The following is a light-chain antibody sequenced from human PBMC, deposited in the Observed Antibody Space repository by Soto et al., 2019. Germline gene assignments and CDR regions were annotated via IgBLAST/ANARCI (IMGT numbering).Light chain of an antibody. V-gene: IGLV2-11*01. CDR2: GVV. Sequence: QSALTQPRSVSGSPGQSVTISCTGTGNDVGAYNYVSWYQQHPGRPPKLLIYGVVRWPSGVPDRFSGSKSGNTASLTISGLQAEDEADYYCFSYTASDMWVFGGGTKVTVL. CDR3: FSYTASDMWV. CDR1: GNDVGAYNY. J-gene: IGLJ3*02.